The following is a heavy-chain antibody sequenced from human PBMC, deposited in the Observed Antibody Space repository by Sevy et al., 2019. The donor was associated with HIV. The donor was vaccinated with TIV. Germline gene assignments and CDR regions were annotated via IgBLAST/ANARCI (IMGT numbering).Heavy chain of an antibody. CDR2: IYDSGST. CDR3: ARGSSHMKKTMVKGFDP. V-gene: IGHV4-31*03. CDR1: GGSISSGGYF. D-gene: IGHD3-10*01. J-gene: IGHJ5*02. Sequence: SETLSLTCTVSGGSISSGGYFWSWIRQHPGKGLEWIGYIYDSGSTYYNPSLKGRVTLSVDNSKNQFSLKLSCVTAADTAVYYCARGSSHMKKTMVKGFDPWGQGTLVTVSS.